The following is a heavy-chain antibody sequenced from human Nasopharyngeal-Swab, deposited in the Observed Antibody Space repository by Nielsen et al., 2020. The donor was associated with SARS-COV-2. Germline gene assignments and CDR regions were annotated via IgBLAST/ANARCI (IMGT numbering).Heavy chain of an antibody. CDR3: ARGRRVVRGVIITNYYYYYYMDA. J-gene: IGHJ6*03. Sequence: PGKGLEWIGEINHSGNTNYNPSLKSRVTISVDTSKNQFSLKLSSVTAADTAVYYCARGRRVVRGVIITNYYYYYYMDAWGKGTTVTVSS. D-gene: IGHD3-10*01. CDR2: INHSGNT. V-gene: IGHV4-34*01.